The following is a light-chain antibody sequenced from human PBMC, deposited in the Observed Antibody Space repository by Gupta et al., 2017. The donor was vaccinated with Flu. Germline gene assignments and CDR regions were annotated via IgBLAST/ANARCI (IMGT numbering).Light chain of an antibody. CDR2: AVS. J-gene: IGKJ1*01. V-gene: IGKV1-12*01. Sequence: SLVSASVGDRVTITCRANEGISSWLAWYQQKPGKAPQLLLFAVSSWRSGVPSRFSGRKAGTDFTLTISSRQPEDSAIYYCQQAAGLSPRTFGQGTKV. CDR1: EGISSW. CDR3: QQAAGLSPRT.